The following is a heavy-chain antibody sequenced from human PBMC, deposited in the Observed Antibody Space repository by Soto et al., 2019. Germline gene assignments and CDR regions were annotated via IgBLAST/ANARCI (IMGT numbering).Heavy chain of an antibody. D-gene: IGHD6-19*01. CDR1: GFTFSSYA. J-gene: IGHJ6*02. Sequence: QVQLVESGGGVVQPGRSVRLSCAASGFTFSSYAMHWVRQAPGKGLEWVAVISYDGSNKYYADSVKGRFTISRDNSKNTLYLQMNSLRAEDTAVYYCARDSSGRPPGGGFYYYYYGMDVWGQGTTVTVSS. CDR2: ISYDGSNK. V-gene: IGHV3-30-3*01. CDR3: ARDSSGRPPGGGFYYYYYGMDV.